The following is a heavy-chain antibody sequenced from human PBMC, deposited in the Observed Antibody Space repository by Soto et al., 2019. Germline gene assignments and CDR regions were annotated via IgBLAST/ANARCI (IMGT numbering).Heavy chain of an antibody. D-gene: IGHD3-22*01. CDR2: IYHSGST. V-gene: IGHV4-30-2*01. J-gene: IGHJ4*02. Sequence: SETLSLTCAVSGGSISSGGYSWSWIRQPPGKGLEWIGYIYHSGSTYYNPSLKSRVTISVDRSKNQFSLKLSSVTAADTAVYYCARLFDSSGPYFDYWGQGTLVTVSS. CDR3: ARLFDSSGPYFDY. CDR1: GGSISSGGYS.